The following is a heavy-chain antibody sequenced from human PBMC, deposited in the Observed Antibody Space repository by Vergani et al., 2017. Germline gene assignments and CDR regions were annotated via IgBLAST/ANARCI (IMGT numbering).Heavy chain of an antibody. CDR2: IYYSGST. J-gene: IGHJ5*02. V-gene: IGHV4-59*11. Sequence: QVQLQESGPGLVKPSETLSLTCIVSGGSIGSPYWSWIRKPPGKGLEWIGYIYYSGSTHYNPSLKRRVTISEVTSKNQVFLKLSSVTAAETAVYYCARASVDTGGFDPWGQGTLVTVSS. CDR1: GGSIGSPY. CDR3: ARASVDTGGFDP. D-gene: IGHD5-18*01.